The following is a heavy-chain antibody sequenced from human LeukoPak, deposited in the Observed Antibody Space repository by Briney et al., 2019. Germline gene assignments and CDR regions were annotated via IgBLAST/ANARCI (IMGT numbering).Heavy chain of an antibody. Sequence: GGSLRLSCAASGFTFSNYWVHWVRQAPGKGLAWVAHIKSDGTTTSDADSVKGRFTISRDNAKNTLYLQMTSLRADDTALYYCARQGPLGNFDCWGQGTLVTVSS. CDR2: IKSDGTTT. V-gene: IGHV3-74*01. J-gene: IGHJ4*02. CDR1: GFTFSNYW. D-gene: IGHD1-14*01. CDR3: ARQGPLGNFDC.